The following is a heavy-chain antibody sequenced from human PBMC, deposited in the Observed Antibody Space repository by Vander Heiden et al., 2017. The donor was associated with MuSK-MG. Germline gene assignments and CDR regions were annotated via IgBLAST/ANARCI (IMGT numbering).Heavy chain of an antibody. J-gene: IGHJ3*02. CDR3: ASGRGNWRGRGDAFDI. CDR2: ISSSSSYI. D-gene: IGHD1-1*01. CDR1: GFTFSSYS. Sequence: EVQLVESGGGLVKPGGSLRLSCAASGFTFSSYSMNWGRQAPGKGLEWVSSISSSSSYIYYADSVKGRFTISRDNAKNSLYLQMNSLRAEDTAVYYCASGRGNWRGRGDAFDIWGQGTMVTVSS. V-gene: IGHV3-21*01.